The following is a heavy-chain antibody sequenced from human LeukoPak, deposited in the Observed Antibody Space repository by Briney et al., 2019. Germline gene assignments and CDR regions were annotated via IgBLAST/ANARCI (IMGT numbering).Heavy chain of an antibody. Sequence: GGSLRLSCAASGFTFSSYAMHWVRQAPGKGLEWVAVISYDGSNKYYADSVKGRFTISRDNSKNTLYLQMNSLRAEDTAVYYCAKVSGITNGSGSYYDGRYYYYYYMDVWGKGTTVTISS. V-gene: IGHV3-30*04. D-gene: IGHD1-26*01. J-gene: IGHJ6*03. CDR3: AKVSGITNGSGSYYDGRYYYYYYMDV. CDR2: ISYDGSNK. CDR1: GFTFSSYA.